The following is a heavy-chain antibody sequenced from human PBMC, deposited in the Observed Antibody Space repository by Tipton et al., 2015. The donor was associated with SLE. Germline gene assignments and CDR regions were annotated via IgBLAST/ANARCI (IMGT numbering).Heavy chain of an antibody. CDR3: AREVQSVFDY. CDR1: GYTFTSYY. V-gene: IGHV1-46*01. Sequence: QSGAEVKKPGASVKVSCKASGYTFTSYYMHWVRQAPGQGLEWMGIINPSGGSTSYAQKFQGRVTMTRDTSTSTVYMELRSLRSDDTAVYYCAREVQSVFDYWGQGTLVTVSS. D-gene: IGHD1-1*01. J-gene: IGHJ4*02. CDR2: INPSGGST.